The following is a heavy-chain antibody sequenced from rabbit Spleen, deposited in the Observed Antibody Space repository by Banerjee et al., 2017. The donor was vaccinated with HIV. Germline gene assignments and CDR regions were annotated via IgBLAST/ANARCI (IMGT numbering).Heavy chain of an antibody. CDR2: IATDSSGRT. Sequence: QEQLEESGGDLVKPEGSLTLTCTASGFSFSSSYWICWVRQAPGKGLEWIACIATDSSGRTHSASWAKGRFTITRSTSLNTVELKMTRLTPADPATYFCARGGGPGYYTGGGQGSPVTV. CDR3: ARGGGPGYYTG. V-gene: IGHV1S45*01. J-gene: IGHJ2*01. CDR1: GFSFSSSYW. D-gene: IGHD1-1*01.